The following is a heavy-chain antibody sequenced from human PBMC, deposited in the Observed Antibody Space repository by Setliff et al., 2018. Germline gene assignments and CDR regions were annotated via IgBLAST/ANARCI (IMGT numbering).Heavy chain of an antibody. CDR1: GYTFTSYG. V-gene: IGHV1-69*13. D-gene: IGHD3-3*01. CDR3: ARGYRGYYNFWSGSRGANWFDP. J-gene: IGHJ5*02. CDR2: IIPIFGTA. Sequence: SVKVSCKASGYTFTSYGFSWVRQAPGQGLEWMGGIIPIFGTANYAQKFQGRVTITADESTSTAYMELSSLRSEDTAVYYCARGYRGYYNFWSGSRGANWFDPWGQGTLVTVSS.